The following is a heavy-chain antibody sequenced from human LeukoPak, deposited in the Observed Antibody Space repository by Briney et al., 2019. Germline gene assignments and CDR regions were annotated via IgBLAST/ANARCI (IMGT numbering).Heavy chain of an antibody. CDR3: ARHPYQLLWLSWFDP. D-gene: IGHD2-2*01. V-gene: IGHV4-39*01. CDR2: IYYSGST. Sequence: SETLSLTRTLSVGSSSSSRYYWGWIRQPPGNGLEWIGSIYYSGSTYYNPSLKSRVTISVDTSKNQFSLKLSSVTAADTAVYYCARHPYQLLWLSWFDPWGQGTLVTVSS. J-gene: IGHJ5*02. CDR1: VGSSSSSRYY.